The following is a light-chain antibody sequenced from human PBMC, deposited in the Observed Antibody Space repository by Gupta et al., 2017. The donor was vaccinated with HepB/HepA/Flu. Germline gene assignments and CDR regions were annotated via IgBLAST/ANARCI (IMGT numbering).Light chain of an antibody. J-gene: IGKJ4*01. Sequence: DIPMTQSPSSLPASAGDRVTLTCRASHDIRNSLAWFQHKPGKAPKCLIYSASTLKSGVPSKFSGSGSGTDFTLTISRLQPEDFATYYCQQYKSYPFTFGRGTKVEIK. V-gene: IGKV1-16*02. CDR3: QQYKSYPFT. CDR1: HDIRNS. CDR2: SAS.